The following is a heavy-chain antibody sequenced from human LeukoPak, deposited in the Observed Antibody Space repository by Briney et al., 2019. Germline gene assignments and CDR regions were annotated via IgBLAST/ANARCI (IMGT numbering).Heavy chain of an antibody. D-gene: IGHD6-13*01. Sequence: GGSLRLSCAAPGFTFSSYCIHWVRQAPGKGLEWVAVISYDGSNKYYADSVKGRFTISRDNSKNTLYLQMNSLRAEDTAVYYCAKGYSGSWWVIYFDYWGQGTLVTVSS. CDR3: AKGYSGSWWVIYFDY. CDR1: GFTFSSYC. CDR2: ISYDGSNK. V-gene: IGHV3-30*18. J-gene: IGHJ4*02.